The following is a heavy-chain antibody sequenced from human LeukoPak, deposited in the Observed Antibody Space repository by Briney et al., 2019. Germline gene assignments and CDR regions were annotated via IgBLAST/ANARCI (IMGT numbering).Heavy chain of an antibody. CDR3: ARRPLGRDYYDSSGYYFDY. J-gene: IGHJ4*02. CDR1: GGSISSSSYY. CDR2: IYYSGST. D-gene: IGHD3-22*01. Sequence: SETLSLTCNVSGGSISSSSYYWGWIRQPPGKGLEWIGSIYYSGSTYYNPSLKSRVTISVDTSKNQFSLKLSSVTAADTAVYYCARRPLGRDYYDSSGYYFDYWGQGTLVTVSS. V-gene: IGHV4-39*01.